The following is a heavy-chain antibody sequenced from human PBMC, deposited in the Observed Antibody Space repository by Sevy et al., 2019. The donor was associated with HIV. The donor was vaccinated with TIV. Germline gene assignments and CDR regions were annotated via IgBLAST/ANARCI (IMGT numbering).Heavy chain of an antibody. D-gene: IGHD2-15*01. CDR2: ISSSGSTI. CDR3: ARSVWVVAARHEYYFDY. CDR1: GFTFSDYY. Sequence: GGSLRLSCAASGFTFSDYYMSWIRQAPGKGLEWVSYISSSGSTIYYADSVKGRFTISRDNAKNSRYLQMNSLRAEDTAVYYCARSVWVVAARHEYYFDYWGQGTLVTVSS. J-gene: IGHJ4*02. V-gene: IGHV3-11*01.